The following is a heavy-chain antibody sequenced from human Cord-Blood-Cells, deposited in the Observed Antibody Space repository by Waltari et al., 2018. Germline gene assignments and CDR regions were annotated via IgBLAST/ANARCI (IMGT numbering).Heavy chain of an antibody. J-gene: IGHJ1*01. D-gene: IGHD6-13*01. CDR2: ISGSGGSK. CDR1: GFTFSSYA. CDR3: AKTYSSSWYMD. V-gene: IGHV3-23*01. Sequence: EVQLLESGGGLVQPGGSLRLSCAASGFTFSSYAMSWVRQAPGKGLAWVSAISGSGGSKYNADSVKGRFTISRDNSKNTLYLQMNSLRAEDTAVYYCAKTYSSSWYMDWGQGTLVTVSS.